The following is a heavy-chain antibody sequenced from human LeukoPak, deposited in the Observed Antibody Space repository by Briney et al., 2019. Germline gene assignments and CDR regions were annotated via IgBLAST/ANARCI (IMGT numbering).Heavy chain of an antibody. J-gene: IGHJ6*02. CDR3: ARGLRVRGPYYYYGMDV. V-gene: IGHV4-34*01. Sequence: SETLSLTCAVYGGSFSGYYWSWIRQPPGKGLEWIGEINHSGSTNYNPSLKSRVTISVDTSKNQFSLKLSSVTAADTAVYYCARGLRVRGPYYYYGMDVWGQGTTVTVSS. CDR1: GGSFSGYY. CDR2: INHSGST. D-gene: IGHD3-10*01.